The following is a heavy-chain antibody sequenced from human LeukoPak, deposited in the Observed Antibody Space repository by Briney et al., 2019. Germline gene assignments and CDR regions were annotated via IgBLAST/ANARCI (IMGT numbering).Heavy chain of an antibody. D-gene: IGHD3-3*01. J-gene: IGHJ4*02. CDR3: ARDHGFLEWLLLPPTE. V-gene: IGHV4-30-4*01. CDR1: GGSISSGDYY. Sequence: SQTLSLTCTVSGGSISSGDYYWSWIRQPPGKGLEWIGHIYYSGSTYYNPSLKSRVTISVDTSKNQFSLKLSSVTAADTAVYYCARDHGFLEWLLLPPTEWGQGTLVTVSS. CDR2: IYYSGST.